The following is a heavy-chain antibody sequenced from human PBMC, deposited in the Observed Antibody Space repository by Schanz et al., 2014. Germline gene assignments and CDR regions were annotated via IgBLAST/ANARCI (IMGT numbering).Heavy chain of an antibody. CDR3: VRDAGWAFGDYHGMDV. V-gene: IGHV1-18*01. Sequence: QVQLVQSGGEVKKPGASATVSCKASGYTFHNHRLSWVRQAPGQGLEWMGWISVYHGHTNYAEKVHGRVTMTTDTSTSTAYMELRSLISDDTAVYYCVRDAGWAFGDYHGMDVWGQGTSVTVSS. CDR1: GYTFHNHR. J-gene: IGHJ6*02. D-gene: IGHD3-10*01. CDR2: ISVYHGHT.